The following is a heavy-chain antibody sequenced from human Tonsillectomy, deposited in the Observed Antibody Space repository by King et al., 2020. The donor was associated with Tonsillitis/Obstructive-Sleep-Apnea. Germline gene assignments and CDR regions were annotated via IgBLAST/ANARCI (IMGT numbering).Heavy chain of an antibody. CDR3: ASNHGSPSVPGWFDP. D-gene: IGHD3-10*01. Sequence: QLVQSGAEVKKPGASVKVSCKASGDTFTSYGITWVRQAPGQGLEWMGWIGADNGDTNYAQKYQGRVTMTTDTATSTAYLELRTLRSDDTALYYCASNHGSPSVPGWFDPWGQGNLVTVSS. CDR2: IGADNGDT. J-gene: IGHJ5*02. CDR1: GDTFTSYG. V-gene: IGHV1-18*01.